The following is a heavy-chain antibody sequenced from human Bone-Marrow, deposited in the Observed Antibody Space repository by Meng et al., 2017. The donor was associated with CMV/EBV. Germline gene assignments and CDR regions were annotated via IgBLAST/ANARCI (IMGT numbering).Heavy chain of an antibody. D-gene: IGHD3-3*01. CDR3: ARGSFWSGYYSGY. V-gene: IGHV1-8*01. CDR2: MKANGGNT. Sequence: KAYRHTLTSYDNNWVRQATGQGSEWMGWMKANGGNTGYAQKFQGRVTMTRNTSISTAYMELSSLRSEDTAVYYCARGSFWSGYYSGYWGQGTLVTVSS. J-gene: IGHJ4*02. CDR1: RHTLTSYD.